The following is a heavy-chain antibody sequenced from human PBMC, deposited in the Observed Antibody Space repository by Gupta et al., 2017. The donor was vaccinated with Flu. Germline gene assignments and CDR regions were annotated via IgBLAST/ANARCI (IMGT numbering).Heavy chain of an antibody. J-gene: IGHJ4*02. CDR3: ARDKNGDYYLDY. V-gene: IGHV4-61*02. D-gene: IGHD2-8*01. CDR2: IDATAST. Sequence: VHLQPSDPGEVNPSQTLSLTSPVSGSSNTSDVYYWSWLRQSAGKALEWIGRIDATASTNYSHSLRGRLTISVDASKQQFFMNLSSVTAADTAVYYCARDKNGDYYLDYGGQGSLVTVSS. CDR1: GSSNTSDVYY.